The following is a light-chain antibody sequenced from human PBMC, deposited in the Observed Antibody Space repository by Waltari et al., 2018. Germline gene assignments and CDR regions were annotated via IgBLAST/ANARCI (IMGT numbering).Light chain of an antibody. Sequence: QSALTQPASVSGSPGQSITITCAGTSSDAGGYDSVSWYQRHPGKAPKLMIYDVSNRPSGMSSRVSGSKAGNPASLTISGLQAEDEAKYYCSSYTTSSARVFGGGTQLTV. CDR3: SSYTTSSARV. CDR2: DVS. V-gene: IGLV2-14*03. J-gene: IGLJ7*01. CDR1: SSDAGGYDS.